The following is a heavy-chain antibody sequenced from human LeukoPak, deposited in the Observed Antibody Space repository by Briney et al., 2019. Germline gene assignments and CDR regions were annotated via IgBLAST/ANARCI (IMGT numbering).Heavy chain of an antibody. V-gene: IGHV3-21*04. CDR1: GFTFSSYS. J-gene: IGHJ4*02. D-gene: IGHD5-12*01. CDR2: ISSSSSYI. CDR3: AKSVATITPPFL. Sequence: GGSLRLSCAASGFTFSSYSMNWVRQAPGKGLEWVSSISSSSSYIFYADSVKGRFTISRDNAKNSLCLQMNSLRAEDTALYYCAKSVATITPPFLWGQGTLVTVSS.